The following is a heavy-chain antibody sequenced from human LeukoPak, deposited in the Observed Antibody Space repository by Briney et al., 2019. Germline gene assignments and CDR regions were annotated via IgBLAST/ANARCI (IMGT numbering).Heavy chain of an antibody. V-gene: IGHV3-7*03. CDR1: GFVFSNSW. CDR2: MKQDGREK. CDR3: ATGGGSGRYGFPFDC. D-gene: IGHD6-19*01. J-gene: IGHJ4*02. Sequence: PGGSLRLSCTASGFVFSNSWMSWVRQAPGKGLEWVANMKQDGREKYHVDSVKGRFTVSRDNAKNSLYLQMNSLRAEDTAVYYCATGGGSGRYGFPFDCWGQGTLVTVSS.